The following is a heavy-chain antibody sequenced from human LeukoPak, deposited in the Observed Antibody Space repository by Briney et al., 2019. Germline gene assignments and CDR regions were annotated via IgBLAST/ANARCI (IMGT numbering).Heavy chain of an antibody. J-gene: IGHJ3*02. Sequence: PGGSLRLSCAASGFSFSSYAMTWVSQAPGKGLEWVSDISGSGSSTYYADSVKGRFTISRDNSKNTLYLQMNSLRAGDTAVYYCAKTGIAAAGNDAFDIWGQGTMVTVSS. D-gene: IGHD6-13*01. CDR2: ISGSGSST. CDR1: GFSFSSYA. CDR3: AKTGIAAAGNDAFDI. V-gene: IGHV3-23*01.